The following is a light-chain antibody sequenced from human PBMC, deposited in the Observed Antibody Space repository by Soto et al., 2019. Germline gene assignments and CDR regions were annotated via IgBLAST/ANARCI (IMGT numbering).Light chain of an antibody. V-gene: IGKV1-5*03. CDR1: HNSRNR. CDR2: EAS. CDR3: QQYQSYWT. Sequence: DIQMTQSPSTLSASVGDRVTVTCRASHNSRNRLAWYQHKPGQAPKVLIYEASSLDGGVPSRFSGTGSGTEFTLTISSLQPEDFATYYCQQYQSYWTFGQGTRVEVK. J-gene: IGKJ1*01.